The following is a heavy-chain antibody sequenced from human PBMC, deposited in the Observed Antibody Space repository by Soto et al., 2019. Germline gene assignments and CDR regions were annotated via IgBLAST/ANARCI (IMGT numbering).Heavy chain of an antibody. V-gene: IGHV1-69*06. CDR1: GGTFSSYA. J-gene: IGHJ6*02. D-gene: IGHD5-18*01. Sequence: SVKVSCKASGGTFSSYAISWVRQAPGQGLEWMGGIIPIFGTANYAQKFQGRVTITADKSTSTAYMELSSLRSEDTSVYYCARGNSYGPYYYYGMDVWGQGTTVTVSS. CDR3: ARGNSYGPYYYYGMDV. CDR2: IIPIFGTA.